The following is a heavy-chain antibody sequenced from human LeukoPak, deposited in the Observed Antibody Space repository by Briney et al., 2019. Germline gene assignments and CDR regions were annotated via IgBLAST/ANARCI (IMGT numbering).Heavy chain of an antibody. V-gene: IGHV3-7*01. CDR1: GFTFSSYW. J-gene: IGHJ4*02. Sequence: GGSLRLSCGASGFTFSSYWMSWVRQAPGKGLEWVANIKEDGSDKYYVDSVKGRFTISRDNAKNTLYLQMNSLRDEDTAVYYCARGGLIDYWVRGTLVTVSS. CDR2: IKEDGSDK. D-gene: IGHD5-12*01. CDR3: ARGGLIDY.